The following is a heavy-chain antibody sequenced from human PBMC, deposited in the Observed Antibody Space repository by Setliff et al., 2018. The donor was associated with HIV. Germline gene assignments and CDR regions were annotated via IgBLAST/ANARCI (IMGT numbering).Heavy chain of an antibody. J-gene: IGHJ3*02. CDR3: ARDGNGAFDM. Sequence: GSLRLSCAASGFAFDTSWMHWIRQAPGKGLVWVSRVDSDGSGTSYADSVKGRFTISRDNAKNMLYLQINSLRAEDTAVYYCARDGNGAFDMWGQGTLVTVSS. CDR2: VDSDGSGT. CDR1: GFAFDTSW. D-gene: IGHD1-26*01. V-gene: IGHV3-74*01.